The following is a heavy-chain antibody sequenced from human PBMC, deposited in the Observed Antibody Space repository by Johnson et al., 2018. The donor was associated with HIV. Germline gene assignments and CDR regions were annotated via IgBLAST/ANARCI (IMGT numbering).Heavy chain of an antibody. V-gene: IGHV3-15*01. Sequence: VQFVESGGGLVKPGGSLRLSCAASGLTFSNAWMNWVRQAPGKGLEWVGRITSKTDGGTKDYAAPVKGRFTISRDDSKNTLYLQMNSMRAEDTAVYYCARAIGNWDAFDIWGQGTMVTVSS. CDR3: ARAIGNWDAFDI. CDR2: ITSKTDGGTK. CDR1: GLTFSNAW. D-gene: IGHD7-27*01. J-gene: IGHJ3*02.